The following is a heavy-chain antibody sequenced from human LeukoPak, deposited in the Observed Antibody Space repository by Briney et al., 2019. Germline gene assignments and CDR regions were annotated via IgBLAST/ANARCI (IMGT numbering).Heavy chain of an antibody. CDR2: IIPIFGTA. CDR1: GGTFSSYA. V-gene: IGHV1-69*06. J-gene: IGHJ6*03. Sequence: AASVKVSCKASGGTFSSYAISWVRQAPGQGLEWMGGIIPIFGTANYAQKFQGRVTITADKSTSTAYMELSSLRSEDTAVYYCARVLLWFGELYTTRYYYYMDVWGKGTTVTVSS. CDR3: ARVLLWFGELYTTRYYYYMDV. D-gene: IGHD3-10*01.